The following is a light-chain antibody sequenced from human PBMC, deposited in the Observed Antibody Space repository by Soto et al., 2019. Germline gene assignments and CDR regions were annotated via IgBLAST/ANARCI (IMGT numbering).Light chain of an antibody. CDR3: QHYGSSPWT. V-gene: IGKV3-20*01. J-gene: IGKJ1*01. Sequence: EIVLTQSACTLSLSAGERATLSCGASQGVASNYLAWYQQKPSRAPRLLIYTASSRATGIPDRFSGSVYGTDFTLTISRLEPEDFAVYYCQHYGSSPWTFGQGTKVDIK. CDR1: QGVASNY. CDR2: TAS.